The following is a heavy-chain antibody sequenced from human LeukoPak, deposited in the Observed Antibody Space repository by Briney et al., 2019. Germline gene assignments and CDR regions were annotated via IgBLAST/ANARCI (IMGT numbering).Heavy chain of an antibody. CDR1: GFTFSSYA. Sequence: GGSLRLSCAAFGFTFSSYAMSWVRQAPGKGLEWVSSISGNGDSTYYAHSVSGRFTISRDNSKNTLYLQMNSLRAEDTAVYYRAKLGGQEVYNYYVGVWGKGTTVAVSS. V-gene: IGHV3-23*01. D-gene: IGHD3-16*01. J-gene: IGHJ6*03. CDR2: ISGNGDST. CDR3: AKLGGQEVYNYYVGV.